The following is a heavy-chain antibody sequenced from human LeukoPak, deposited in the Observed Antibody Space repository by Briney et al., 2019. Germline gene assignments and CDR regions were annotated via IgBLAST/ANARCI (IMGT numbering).Heavy chain of an antibody. Sequence: GGSLRPSCAASGFTFSSYGMHWVRQAPGKGLEWVAVIWYDGSNKYYADSVKGRFTISGDNSKNTLYLQMNSLRAEDTAVYYCARSWTHYYYYGMDVWGQGTTVTVSS. V-gene: IGHV3-33*01. CDR1: GFTFSSYG. CDR2: IWYDGSNK. CDR3: ARSWTHYYYYGMDV. D-gene: IGHD1-1*01. J-gene: IGHJ6*02.